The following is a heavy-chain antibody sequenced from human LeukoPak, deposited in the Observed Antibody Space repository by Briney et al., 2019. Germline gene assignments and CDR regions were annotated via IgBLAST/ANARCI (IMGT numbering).Heavy chain of an antibody. D-gene: IGHD5-12*01. CDR1: GYTCTSYD. CDR3: ARGWANGGYRRRYFDY. V-gene: IGHV1-8*01. Sequence: ASVKVSCKASGYTCTSYDINWVRQATGQGLEWMGWMNPNSGNTGYAQKFQGRVTMTRNTSISKAYMELSSLRSEDTAVYYCARGWANGGYRRRYFDYWGQGTLVTVSS. CDR2: MNPNSGNT. J-gene: IGHJ4*02.